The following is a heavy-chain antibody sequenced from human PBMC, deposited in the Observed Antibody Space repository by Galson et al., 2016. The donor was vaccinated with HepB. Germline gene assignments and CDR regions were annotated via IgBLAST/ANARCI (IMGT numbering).Heavy chain of an antibody. D-gene: IGHD4-23*01. Sequence: SCAGSGFTFSLSSMNWVRQAPGKGPEWVASISSTSSNINYVDSVRGRFTISRDNAKNSLFLQMDSLKDEDTAIYYCARDPTMATVGAYYFDYWGQGTLVTVSS. CDR3: ARDPTMATVGAYYFDY. J-gene: IGHJ4*02. CDR2: ISSTSSNI. V-gene: IGHV3-21*01. CDR1: GFTFSLSS.